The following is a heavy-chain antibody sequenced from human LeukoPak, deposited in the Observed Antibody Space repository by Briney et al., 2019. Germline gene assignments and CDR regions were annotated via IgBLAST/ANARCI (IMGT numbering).Heavy chain of an antibody. CDR3: AKSYTSDYFDY. Sequence: GGSLRISCAVSGFTFHGYAMHWVRQAPGKGLEWVSLISGDGGSTYYADSVKGRFTISRDNSKNSLYLQMNSLRTEDTALYYCAKSYTSDYFDYWGQGTLVTVSS. V-gene: IGHV3-43*02. D-gene: IGHD6-25*01. CDR1: GFTFHGYA. J-gene: IGHJ4*02. CDR2: ISGDGGST.